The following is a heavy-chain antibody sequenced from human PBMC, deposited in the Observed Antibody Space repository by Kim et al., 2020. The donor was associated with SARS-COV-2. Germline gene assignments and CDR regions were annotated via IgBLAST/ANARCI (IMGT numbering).Heavy chain of an antibody. Sequence: ASVKVSCKASGYTFTSYAMHWVRQAPGQRLEWMGWINAGNGNTKYSQKFQGRVTITRDTSASTAYMELSSLRSEDTAVYYCARDLDDLGTVTRWGYWGQGTLVTVSS. V-gene: IGHV1-3*01. CDR1: GYTFTSYA. CDR3: ARDLDDLGTVTRWGY. D-gene: IGHD4-17*01. CDR2: INAGNGNT. J-gene: IGHJ4*02.